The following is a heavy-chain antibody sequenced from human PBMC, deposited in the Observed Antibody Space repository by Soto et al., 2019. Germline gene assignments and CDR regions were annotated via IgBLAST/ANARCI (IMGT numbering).Heavy chain of an antibody. CDR2: IDPNSGDT. V-gene: IGHV1-2*04. CDR3: ARTPYYDFWSGYSFDY. J-gene: IGHJ4*02. Sequence: QVQLVQSGAAVKKPGASVKVSCKASGYTFTAYYLHWVRHAPGHGLEWLGWIDPNSGDTKYAQNFEGWVTMTRDTSINTAYLDLSRLKNDDTAVYYCARTPYYDFWSGYSFDYWGQGTLVSVPS. D-gene: IGHD3-3*01. CDR1: GYTFTAYY.